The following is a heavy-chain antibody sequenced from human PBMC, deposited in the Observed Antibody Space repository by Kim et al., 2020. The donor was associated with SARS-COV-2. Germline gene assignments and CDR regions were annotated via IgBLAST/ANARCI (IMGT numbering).Heavy chain of an antibody. D-gene: IGHD6-6*01. V-gene: IGHV1-69*13. Sequence: SVKVSCKASGGTFSSYAISWVRQAPGQGLEWMGGIIPIFGTANYAQKFQGRVTITADESTSTAYMELSSLRSEDTAVYYCAKESIAARGLDYWGQGTLVTVSS. J-gene: IGHJ4*02. CDR3: AKESIAARGLDY. CDR2: IIPIFGTA. CDR1: GGTFSSYA.